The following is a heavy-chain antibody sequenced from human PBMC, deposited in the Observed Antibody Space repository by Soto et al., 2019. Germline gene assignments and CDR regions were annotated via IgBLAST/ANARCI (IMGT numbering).Heavy chain of an antibody. CDR2: TFYRAST. CDR3: ASPLMVRGVIACDH. J-gene: IGHJ4*02. V-gene: IGHV4-31*01. CDR1: GVSISSVGYY. D-gene: IGHD3-10*01. Sequence: QVRLQESGPGLVRPSETLSLTCTASGVSISSVGYYWSWIRHDPGKGLEWIGTTFYRASTFYNPSLKIAASISLDTSKNQFSLNVSSVTAADTAVYYCASPLMVRGVIACDHWGPGIQVTVSS.